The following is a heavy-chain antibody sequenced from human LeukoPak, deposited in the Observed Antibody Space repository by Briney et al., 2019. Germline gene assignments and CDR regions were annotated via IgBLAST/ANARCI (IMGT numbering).Heavy chain of an antibody. CDR3: ARNYDSSGYYYDADAFDI. D-gene: IGHD3-22*01. CDR2: ISSSSSYI. CDR1: GFTFSSYS. Sequence: KPGGSLRLSCAASGFTFSSYSMNWVRQAPGKGLEWVSCISSSSSYIYYADSVKGRFTISRDNAKNSLYLQMNSLRAEDTAVYYCARNYDSSGYYYDADAFDIWGQGTMVTVSS. V-gene: IGHV3-21*01. J-gene: IGHJ3*02.